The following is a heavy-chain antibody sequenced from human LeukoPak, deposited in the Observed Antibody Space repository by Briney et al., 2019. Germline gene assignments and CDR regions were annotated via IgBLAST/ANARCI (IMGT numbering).Heavy chain of an antibody. CDR2: ISAYNGNT. J-gene: IGHJ3*02. V-gene: IGHV1-18*01. D-gene: IGHD4-17*01. CDR1: GYTFTSYG. Sequence: ASVKVSCKASGYTFTSYGISWVRQAPGQGLEWMGWISAYNGNTNYAQKLQGRVTMTTDTSTSTAYMELRSLRSDDTAVYYCARSDYGDYVGAFDTWGQGTMVTVSS. CDR3: ARSDYGDYVGAFDT.